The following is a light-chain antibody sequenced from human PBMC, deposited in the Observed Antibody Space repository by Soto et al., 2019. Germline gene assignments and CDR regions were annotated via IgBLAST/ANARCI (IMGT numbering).Light chain of an antibody. Sequence: DIQMTQSPSSLSASVGDRVTITCQASQDISKSLNWYQQIPGRAPKLLIYGASNLEPGVPSRFRGSGSGTDFALTISSLQPEDIATYYCQHYDTLPPWTFGQGTKVEIK. CDR3: QHYDTLPPWT. J-gene: IGKJ1*01. CDR2: GAS. CDR1: QDISKS. V-gene: IGKV1-33*01.